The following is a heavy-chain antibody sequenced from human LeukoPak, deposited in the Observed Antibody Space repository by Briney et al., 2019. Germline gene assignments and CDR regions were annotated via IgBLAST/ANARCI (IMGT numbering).Heavy chain of an antibody. J-gene: IGHJ4*02. D-gene: IGHD6-13*01. Sequence: GASGKVSCKASGYTFTSYDINWVRQATGQGLGWMGWMNPNSGNTGYAQKVQGRVTMTADTSTSTSYMELRSLRSDDTAVYYCAREHSSSWDQFDYWGQGTLVTVSS. CDR2: MNPNSGNT. CDR3: AREHSSSWDQFDY. V-gene: IGHV1-8*01. CDR1: GYTFTSYD.